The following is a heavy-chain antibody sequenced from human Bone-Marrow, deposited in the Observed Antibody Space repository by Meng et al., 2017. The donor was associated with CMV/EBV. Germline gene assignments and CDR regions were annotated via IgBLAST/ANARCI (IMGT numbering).Heavy chain of an antibody. CDR2: INHSGST. J-gene: IGHJ4*02. D-gene: IGHD3-3*01. Sequence: GSLRLSCAVYGGSFSGYYWSWIRQPPGKGLEWIGEINHSGSTNYNPSLKSRVTISVDTSKNQFSLKLSSVTAADTAVYYCAREGDYDFWRGYNDYWGQRTLVTVSS. CDR1: GGSFSGYY. V-gene: IGHV4-34*01. CDR3: AREGDYDFWRGYNDY.